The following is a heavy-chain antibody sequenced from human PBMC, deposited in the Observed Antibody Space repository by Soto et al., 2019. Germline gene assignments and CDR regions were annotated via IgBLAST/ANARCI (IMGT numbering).Heavy chain of an antibody. CDR2: ISGSGGST. V-gene: IGHV3-23*01. Sequence: PGGSLRLSCAASGFTFSIYAMSWVRQAPGKGLEWVSAISGSGGSTYYADSVKGRFTISRDNSKNTLYLQMNSLRAEDTAVYYCAKMTTAPPGYFDFWGQGTLVTVSS. J-gene: IGHJ4*02. D-gene: IGHD4-17*01. CDR1: GFTFSIYA. CDR3: AKMTTAPPGYFDF.